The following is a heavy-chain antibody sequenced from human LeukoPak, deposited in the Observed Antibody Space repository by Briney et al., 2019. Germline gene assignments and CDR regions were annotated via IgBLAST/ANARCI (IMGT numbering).Heavy chain of an antibody. CDR3: VTCLGSGYYFDY. Sequence: PGGSLRLSCAASGFTVSSNYVNWVRQAPGKGLEWVSVIYSGGSTNYADSVKGRFTISRDNSKNTLYLQMNSLRPEDTAVYYCVTCLGSGYYFDYWGQGTLVTVSS. J-gene: IGHJ4*02. D-gene: IGHD3-3*01. CDR1: GFTVSSNY. CDR2: IYSGGST. V-gene: IGHV3-66*01.